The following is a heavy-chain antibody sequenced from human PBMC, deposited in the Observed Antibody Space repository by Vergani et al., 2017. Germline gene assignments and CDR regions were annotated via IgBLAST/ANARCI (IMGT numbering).Heavy chain of an antibody. V-gene: IGHV4-34*01. CDR3: ARVLRYFDWLLYHDAFDI. CDR2: INHSGST. Sequence: QVQLQQWGAGPLKPSETLSLTCAVYGGSFSGYYWSWIRQPPGKGLEWIGEINHSGSTNYNPSLKSRVTISVDTSKNQFSLKLSSVTAADTAVYYCARVLRYFDWLLYHDAFDIWGQGTMVTVSS. J-gene: IGHJ3*02. CDR1: GGSFSGYY. D-gene: IGHD3-9*01.